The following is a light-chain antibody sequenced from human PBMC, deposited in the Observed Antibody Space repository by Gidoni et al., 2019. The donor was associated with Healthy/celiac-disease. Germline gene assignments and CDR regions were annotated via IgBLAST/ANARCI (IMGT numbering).Light chain of an antibody. V-gene: IGKV1-39*01. CDR3: QQSYSTPWT. Sequence: DIPMTQSPSSLSASVGDRVTITCRASQSISSYLNWYQQKPGKAPKLLIYAASSLQSGVPSRFSGSGSGTDFTLTISRLQPEDFATYYWQQSYSTPWTFGQGTKVEIK. CDR2: AAS. CDR1: QSISSY. J-gene: IGKJ1*01.